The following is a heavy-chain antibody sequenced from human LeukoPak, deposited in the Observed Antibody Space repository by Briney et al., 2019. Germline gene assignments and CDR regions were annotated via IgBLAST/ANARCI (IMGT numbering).Heavy chain of an antibody. CDR3: ARDPAGTLDF. J-gene: IGHJ4*02. CDR2: IRGTGDSP. Sequence: ASVKVSCKASGFTFTNYHMHWVRQAPGQGLEWVGLIRGTGDSPDYAQKFQGRVTVTCDTSTNTLYLELRSLKLEDTAVYYCARDPAGTLDFWGQGTLVTVSS. CDR1: GFTFTNYH. D-gene: IGHD6-13*01. V-gene: IGHV1-46*01.